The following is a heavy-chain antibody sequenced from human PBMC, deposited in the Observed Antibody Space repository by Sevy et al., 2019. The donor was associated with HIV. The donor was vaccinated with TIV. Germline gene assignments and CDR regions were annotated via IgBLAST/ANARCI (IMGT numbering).Heavy chain of an antibody. CDR1: GFTFTSYS. D-gene: IGHD6-19*01. CDR3: ARAVPATDAFDI. CDR2: ISGISNYI. Sequence: GGSLRLSCAASGFTFTSYSMHWVRQAPGKGLEWVSSISGISNYIYYADSVKGRFSISRDIAKNSLYLQMNSLRAEDTAVFYCARAVPATDAFDIWGQGTLVTVSS. V-gene: IGHV3-21*01. J-gene: IGHJ3*02.